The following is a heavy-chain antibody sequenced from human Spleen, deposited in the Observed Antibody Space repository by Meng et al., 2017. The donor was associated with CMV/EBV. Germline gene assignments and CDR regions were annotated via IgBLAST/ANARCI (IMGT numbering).Heavy chain of an antibody. CDR3: ARGFYGSGTYRDNWFDP. Sequence: FAVSSYSMNWVRQAPGKGLEWVSSISSSSSYIYYADSVKGRFTISRDNAKNSLYLQMNSLRAEDTAVYYCARGFYGSGTYRDNWFDPRGQGTLVTVSS. CDR1: FAVSSYS. V-gene: IGHV3-21*01. D-gene: IGHD3-10*01. CDR2: ISSSSSYI. J-gene: IGHJ5*02.